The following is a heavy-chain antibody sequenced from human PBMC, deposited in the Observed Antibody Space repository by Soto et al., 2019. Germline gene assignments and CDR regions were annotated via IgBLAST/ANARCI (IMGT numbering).Heavy chain of an antibody. V-gene: IGHV3-23*01. CDR3: AKRGPKTYYFYYGMDV. Sequence: GGSLRLSCAASGFTFSNYAMTWVRQAPGKGLEWVSGISGSGGYTSHADSVKGRFTISRDNSKNTLYLQMNSLRAEDTAVYYCAKRGPKTYYFYYGMDVWGQGTTVTVSS. CDR1: GFTFSNYA. J-gene: IGHJ6*02. CDR2: ISGSGGYT. D-gene: IGHD3-10*01.